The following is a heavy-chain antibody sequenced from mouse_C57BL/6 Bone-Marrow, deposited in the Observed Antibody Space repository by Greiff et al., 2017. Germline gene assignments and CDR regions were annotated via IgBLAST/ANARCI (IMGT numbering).Heavy chain of an antibody. D-gene: IGHD1-1*02. CDR2: IHPNSGST. V-gene: IGHV1-64*01. CDR3: ARGGGSSWFAY. CDR1: GYTFTSYW. J-gene: IGHJ3*01. Sequence: QVQLQQSGAELVKPGASVKLSCKASGYTFTSYWMHWVKQRPGQGLEWIGMIHPNSGSTNYNEKFKSKATLTVDKSSSTAYMQLSSLTSEDSAVYYCARGGGSSWFAYWGQGTLVTVSA.